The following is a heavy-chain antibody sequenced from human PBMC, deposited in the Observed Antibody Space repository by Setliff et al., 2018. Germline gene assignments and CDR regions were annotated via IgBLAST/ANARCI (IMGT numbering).Heavy chain of an antibody. CDR3: ARGPFLEWLLYFDY. D-gene: IGHD3-3*01. Sequence: ASVKVSCKVSGYRLIEVSMHWVRQAPGKGLEWMGGFDPEDEETVYAQKFQGRVTMTEDTSTDTAYMELSRLRSDDTAVYYCARGPFLEWLLYFDYWGQGTLVTVSS. CDR2: FDPEDEET. CDR1: GYRLIEVS. V-gene: IGHV1-24*01. J-gene: IGHJ4*02.